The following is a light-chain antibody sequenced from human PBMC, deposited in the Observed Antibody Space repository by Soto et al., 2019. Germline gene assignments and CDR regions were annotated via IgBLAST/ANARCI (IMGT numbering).Light chain of an antibody. Sequence: QSVLTQSPSASASLGASVKLTCTLSSGXXSYAIAWHQQQPEKGPRYLMKLNSDGSHTKGDGIPDRFSGSSSGAERYLTIXGXQXEXEXXYYCQTWGTGILVVFGGGTKLTVL. CDR3: QTWGTGILVV. CDR1: SGXXSYA. CDR2: LNSDGSH. J-gene: IGLJ2*01. V-gene: IGLV4-69*01.